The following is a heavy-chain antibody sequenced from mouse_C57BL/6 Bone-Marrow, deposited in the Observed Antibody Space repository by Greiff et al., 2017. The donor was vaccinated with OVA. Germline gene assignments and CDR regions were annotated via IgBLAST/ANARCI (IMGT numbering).Heavy chain of an antibody. V-gene: IGHV14-2*01. Sequence: VHVKQSGAELVKPGASVKLSCTASGFNIKDYYMHWVKQRTEQGLEWIGRIDPEDGETKYAPKFQGKATITADTSSNTAYLQLSSLTSEDTAVYYCASYYGSSYVGWFAYWGQGTLVTVSA. D-gene: IGHD1-1*01. CDR3: ASYYGSSYVGWFAY. CDR1: GFNIKDYY. J-gene: IGHJ3*01. CDR2: IDPEDGET.